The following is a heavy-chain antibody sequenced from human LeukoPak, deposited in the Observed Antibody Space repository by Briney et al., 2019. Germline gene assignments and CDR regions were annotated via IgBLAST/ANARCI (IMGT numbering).Heavy chain of an antibody. CDR3: ARGYESATYYYMDV. J-gene: IGHJ6*03. Sequence: PSETLSLTCAVYGGSFSGYYWSWIRQPPGKGLEWIGEINHSGSTNYNPSLKSRVTISVDTSKNQFSLKLSSVTAADTAVYYCARGYESATYYYMDVWGKGTTVTVSS. CDR1: GGSFSGYY. CDR2: INHSGST. D-gene: IGHD5-12*01. V-gene: IGHV4-34*01.